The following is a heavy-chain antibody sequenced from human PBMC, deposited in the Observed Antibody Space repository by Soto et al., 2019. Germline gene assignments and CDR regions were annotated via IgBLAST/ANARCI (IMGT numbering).Heavy chain of an antibody. CDR3: AKDKSTGEYSYYRYMDV. CDR2: ISWNSGQL. V-gene: IGHV3-9*01. D-gene: IGHD4-17*01. Sequence: EVLLVESGGGLVQPDRPLRLSCAASGFIFENYAMHWVRQAPGKGLEWVSGISWNSGQLDYAGSVRGRFTISRDNGKNSLYLEMNSLRPDDTALYFCAKDKSTGEYSYYRYMDVWGRGTTVIVSS. CDR1: GFIFENYA. J-gene: IGHJ6*03.